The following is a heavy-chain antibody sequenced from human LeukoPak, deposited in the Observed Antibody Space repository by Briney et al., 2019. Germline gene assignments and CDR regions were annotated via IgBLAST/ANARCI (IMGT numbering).Heavy chain of an antibody. Sequence: GGSLRLSCAASGFTVSSNFMSWVRQAPGRGLDSVSVIYSRGGTYYADSVQGRFTISRDASKNTLFLQMNSLRADDTAVYYCARKTDSSGSGDYWGQGTLVTVSS. CDR3: ARKTDSSGSGDY. CDR1: GFTVSSNF. D-gene: IGHD3-22*01. V-gene: IGHV3-53*01. CDR2: IYSRGGT. J-gene: IGHJ4*02.